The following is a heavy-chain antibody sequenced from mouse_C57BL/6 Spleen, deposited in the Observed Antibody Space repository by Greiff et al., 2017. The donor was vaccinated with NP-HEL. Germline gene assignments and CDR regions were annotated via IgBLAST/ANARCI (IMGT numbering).Heavy chain of an antibody. V-gene: IGHV2-9-1*01. J-gene: IGHJ4*01. D-gene: IGHD2-5*01. Sequence: VQRVESGPGLVAPSQSLSITCTVSGFSLTSYAISWVRQPPGKGLEWLGVIWTGGGTNYNSALKSRLSISKDNSKSQVFLKMNSLQTDDTARYYCARNNPYYSNYVYAMDYWGQGTSVTVSS. CDR1: GFSLTSYA. CDR2: IWTGGGT. CDR3: ARNNPYYSNYVYAMDY.